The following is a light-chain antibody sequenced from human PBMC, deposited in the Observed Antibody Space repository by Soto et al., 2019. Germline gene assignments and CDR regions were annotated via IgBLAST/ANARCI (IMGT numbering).Light chain of an antibody. CDR2: DVS. J-gene: IGLJ1*01. CDR3: TSFADSGTYV. V-gene: IGLV2-14*03. CDR1: SSDVGAYNY. Sequence: QSVLTQPASVSGSPVQSITISCTGTSSDVGAYNYVSWYQHHPGKAPKLIILDVSNRPSGVSDRFSGSKSGSTASLTISGLQADDEADYYCTSFADSGTYVFGTGTKVTVL.